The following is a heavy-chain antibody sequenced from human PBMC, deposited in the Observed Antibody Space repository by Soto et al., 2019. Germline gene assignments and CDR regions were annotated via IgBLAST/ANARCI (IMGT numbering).Heavy chain of an antibody. J-gene: IGHJ4*02. CDR2: IYHSGST. D-gene: IGHD3-22*01. CDR3: ARAVVITMRYFDY. CDR1: GGSISSGYYY. Sequence: PSETLSLTCPVSGGSISSGYYYWSWIRQPPGKGLEWIGDIYHSGSTNYNPSLKSRVTISVDKSKNQFSLKLSSVTAADTAVYYCARAVVITMRYFDYWGQGTLVTVSS. V-gene: IGHV4-39*07.